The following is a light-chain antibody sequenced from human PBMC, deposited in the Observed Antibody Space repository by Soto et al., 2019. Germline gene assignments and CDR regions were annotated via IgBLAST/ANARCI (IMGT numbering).Light chain of an antibody. V-gene: IGLV2-14*01. Sequence: QSALTQPASVSESPGQSINISCTGTSSDVGAYNYVSWYQQYPGKAPKLMIYEVSNRPSGVSIRFSGSKSGNTASLTISGLQAEDEAHYYCSSYTTYNTLVFGGGTKLTVL. CDR1: SSDVGAYNY. CDR3: SSYTTYNTLV. J-gene: IGLJ2*01. CDR2: EVS.